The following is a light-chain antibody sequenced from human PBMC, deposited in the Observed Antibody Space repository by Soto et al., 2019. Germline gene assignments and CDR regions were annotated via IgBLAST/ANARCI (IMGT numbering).Light chain of an antibody. CDR3: AAWDDSLSGPV. J-gene: IGLJ3*02. Sequence: QAVVTQPPSASGTPGQRVTISCSGSSSNIGSHHVYWYQQVPGTAPKLLIYNNNQRPSGVPDRFSGSKSGASASLAISGLRSEDASDYYCAAWDDSLSGPVFGGGTKLTVL. V-gene: IGLV1-47*02. CDR2: NNN. CDR1: SSNIGSHH.